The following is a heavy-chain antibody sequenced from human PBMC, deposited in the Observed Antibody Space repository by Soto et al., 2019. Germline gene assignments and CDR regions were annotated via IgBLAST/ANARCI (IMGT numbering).Heavy chain of an antibody. Sequence: GESLKISVKGSGYSFTSYWISSVRQMPGKDLEWTGRIDPSDSYTNYSPSFQVHVTISADKSISTAYLQWRSLKASDTAMYYCAISRQLWYYGMDVWGQGTTVTVSS. V-gene: IGHV5-10-1*01. CDR2: IDPSDSYT. CDR3: AISRQLWYYGMDV. J-gene: IGHJ6*02. D-gene: IGHD5-18*01. CDR1: GYSFTSYW.